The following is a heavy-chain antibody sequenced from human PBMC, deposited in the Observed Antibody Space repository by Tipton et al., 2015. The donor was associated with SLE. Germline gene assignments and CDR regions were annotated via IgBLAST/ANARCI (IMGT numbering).Heavy chain of an antibody. CDR2: ISWNSGSI. Sequence: SLRLSCAASGFTFDDYAMHWVRQAPGKGLEWVSGISWNSGSIGYADSVKGRFTISKDNAKNSLYLQMNSLRAEDTALYYCAKDTAVAAAGTVAAFDIWGQGTMVTVSS. D-gene: IGHD6-13*01. CDR3: AKDTAVAAAGTVAAFDI. V-gene: IGHV3-9*01. CDR1: GFTFDDYA. J-gene: IGHJ3*02.